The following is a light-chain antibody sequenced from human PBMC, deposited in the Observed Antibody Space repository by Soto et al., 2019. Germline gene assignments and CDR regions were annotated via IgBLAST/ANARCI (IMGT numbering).Light chain of an antibody. V-gene: IGKV1-9*01. CDR2: AAS. CDR1: QGISSY. CDR3: QQLNSYPLT. Sequence: DIQLTQSPSFLSASVGDRVTITCRASQGISSYLAWYQQKPGKAPKLLIYAASTLQSGVPSRFSGSGSGTECTLTISSLQPEDSATYYCQQLNSYPLTFGGGTTVEIK. J-gene: IGKJ4*01.